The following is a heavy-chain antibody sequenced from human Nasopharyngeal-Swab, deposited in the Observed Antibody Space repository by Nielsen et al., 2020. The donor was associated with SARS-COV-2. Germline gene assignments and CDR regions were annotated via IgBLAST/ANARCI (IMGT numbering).Heavy chain of an antibody. CDR2: ISSSGSTI. J-gene: IGHJ6*02. D-gene: IGHD5-12*01. Sequence: GESLKISCAASGFTFSDYYMSWIRQAPGKGLEWVSYISSSGSTIYYADSVKGRFTISRDNSKNTLDLQMNSLRAEDTAMYYCAKDRDSGDDSGEYYHYYGMDVWGQGTSVTVS. CDR3: AKDRDSGDDSGEYYHYYGMDV. CDR1: GFTFSDYY. V-gene: IGHV3-11*01.